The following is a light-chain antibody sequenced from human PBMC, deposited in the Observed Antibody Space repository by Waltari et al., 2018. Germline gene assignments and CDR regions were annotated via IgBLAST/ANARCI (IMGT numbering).Light chain of an antibody. CDR1: QSVDTY. Sequence: EIVLTQSPATLSLSLGERATLSCRASQSVDTYLAWYQHKPGQVPRLLIYDASNRATGIPARFSGSGSGADFTLIISSLEPEDFAVYYCHQRSNWPLTFGGGTKVEIK. V-gene: IGKV3-11*01. CDR2: DAS. CDR3: HQRSNWPLT. J-gene: IGKJ4*01.